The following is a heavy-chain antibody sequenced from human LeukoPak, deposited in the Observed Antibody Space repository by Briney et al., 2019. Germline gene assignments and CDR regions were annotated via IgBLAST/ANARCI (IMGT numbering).Heavy chain of an antibody. CDR2: ISYSGST. CDR1: GVSISSYY. J-gene: IGHJ3*02. V-gene: IGHV4-59*01. D-gene: IGHD5-18*01. CDR3: ARHTPMGQNDAFDI. Sequence: SETLSLTCTVSGVSISSYYWSWIRQPPGKGLEWIGYISYSGSTNYNPSLKSRVTISVDTSKNQFSLKLSSVTAADTAVYYCARHTPMGQNDAFDIWGQGTMVTVSS.